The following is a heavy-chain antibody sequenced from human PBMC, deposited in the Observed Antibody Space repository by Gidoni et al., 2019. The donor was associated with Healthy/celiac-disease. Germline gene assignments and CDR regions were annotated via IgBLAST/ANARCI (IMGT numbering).Heavy chain of an antibody. CDR2: IKSKTDGGTT. CDR3: TTTEETTPFDY. J-gene: IGHJ4*02. CDR1: GFTFSNAW. D-gene: IGHD4-17*01. V-gene: IGHV3-15*01. Sequence: EVQLVESGGGLVQPGGSLRLSCAASGFTFSNAWMSWVRQVPGKGREWVGRIKSKTDGGTTDYAAPVKGRFTISRDDSKNTLYLQMNSLKTEDTAVYYCTTTEETTPFDYWGQGTLVTVSS.